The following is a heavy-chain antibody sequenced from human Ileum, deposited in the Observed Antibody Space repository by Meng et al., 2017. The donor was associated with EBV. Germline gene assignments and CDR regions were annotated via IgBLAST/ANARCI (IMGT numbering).Heavy chain of an antibody. Sequence: QVPLQERGPVLVKPSGTSSLTCAVSGSSMSSTNWLRWVRQPPGKGLEWIGEIYHSGSTNYNPSLKSRVSISVDKSKNQFSLKLSSVTAADTAVYYCARADKVRFDYWGQGTLVTVSS. CDR3: ARADKVRFDY. V-gene: IGHV4-4*02. CDR2: IYHSGST. CDR1: GSSMSSTNW. J-gene: IGHJ4*02.